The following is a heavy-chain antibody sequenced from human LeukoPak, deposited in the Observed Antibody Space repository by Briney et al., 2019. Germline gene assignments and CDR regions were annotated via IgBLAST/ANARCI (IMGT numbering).Heavy chain of an antibody. CDR1: GFTFSSYW. CDR2: INSDGSST. CDR3: AREFSYYDFWSGYYTYYGMDV. J-gene: IGHJ6*02. D-gene: IGHD3-3*01. V-gene: IGHV3-74*01. Sequence: GGSLRLSCAASGFTFSSYWMHWVRQAPGKGLVWVSRINSDGSSTSYADSVKGRFTISRDNAKNTLYLQMNSLRVEDTAVYYCAREFSYYDFWSGYYTYYGMDVWGQGTTVTVSS.